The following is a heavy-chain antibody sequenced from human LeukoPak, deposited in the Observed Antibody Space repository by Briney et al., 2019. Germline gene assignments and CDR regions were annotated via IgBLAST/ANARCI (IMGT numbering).Heavy chain of an antibody. D-gene: IGHD3-3*01. Sequence: SGTLSLTCTVSGGSISSYYWSWIRQAPGKGPEWIGYLHYSGSTNYNPSLESRVTISVDTSKNQFSLKLTSVTAADMAVYYCARHEGSVLFAFDYWGQGTLVTVSS. CDR2: LHYSGST. CDR1: GGSISSYY. CDR3: ARHEGSVLFAFDY. V-gene: IGHV4-59*08. J-gene: IGHJ4*02.